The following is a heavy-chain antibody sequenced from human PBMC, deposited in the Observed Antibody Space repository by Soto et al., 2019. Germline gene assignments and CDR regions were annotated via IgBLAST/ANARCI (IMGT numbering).Heavy chain of an antibody. D-gene: IGHD2-15*01. CDR1: GFSLSTTGVA. J-gene: IGHJ4*02. CDR2: IYWDDDK. V-gene: IGHV2-5*02. Sequence: QITLKESGPTLVKPTQTLTLTCSFSGFSLSTTGVAVGWIRQPPGKALECLVLIYWDDDKRYSPSLKSSLTTTRDTSKNQVVLTMTDMDPVDTATYYCAHRVDYRGSWNTGYFDYWGQGTLVTVSS. CDR3: AHRVDYRGSWNTGYFDY.